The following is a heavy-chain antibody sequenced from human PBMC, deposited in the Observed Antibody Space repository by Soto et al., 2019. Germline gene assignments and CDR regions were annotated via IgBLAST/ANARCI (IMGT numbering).Heavy chain of an antibody. J-gene: IGHJ6*02. CDR3: ASDLSGRADV. V-gene: IGHV3-74*01. CDR1: GFTFSSYW. CDR2: MNEDGGTT. D-gene: IGHD3-10*01. Sequence: LRLSCAASGFTFSSYWMHWVRQAPGKGLVWVSRMNEDGGTTDYADSVKGRFTISRDNAKNTLYLQMNSLRVEDTAVYYCASDLSGRADVWGQGTTVTVSS.